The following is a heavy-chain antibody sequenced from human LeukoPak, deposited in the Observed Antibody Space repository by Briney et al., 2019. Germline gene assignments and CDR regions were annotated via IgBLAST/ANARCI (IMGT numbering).Heavy chain of an antibody. D-gene: IGHD6-19*01. V-gene: IGHV4-4*07. CDR1: GGSVNSYY. CDR2: IYASGSN. CDR3: ARMVPAGTHNY. J-gene: IGHJ4*02. Sequence: SETLSLTCTVSGGSVNSYYWSWIRQPAGKGLEWIGRIYASGSNDYNPSLKSRVTMSLDMAKNQFSLRLTSVTAADTAVYFCARMVPAGTHNYWGQGLLVTVSP.